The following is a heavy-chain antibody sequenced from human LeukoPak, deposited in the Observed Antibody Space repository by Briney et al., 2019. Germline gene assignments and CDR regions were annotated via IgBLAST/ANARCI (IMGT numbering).Heavy chain of an antibody. CDR2: INHSGST. V-gene: IGHV4-34*01. J-gene: IGHJ4*02. Sequence: SETLSLTCAVYGGSFSGYYWSWIRQPPGKGLEWIGEINHSGSTNYNPSLKSRVTISVDTSKNQFSLKLSSVTAADTAVYYCARGEVTSADYWGQGTLVTVSS. CDR1: GGSFSGYY. CDR3: ARGEVTSADY. D-gene: IGHD4-23*01.